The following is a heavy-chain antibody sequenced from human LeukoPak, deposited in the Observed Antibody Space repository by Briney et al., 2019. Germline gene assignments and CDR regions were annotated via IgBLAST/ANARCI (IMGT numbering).Heavy chain of an antibody. J-gene: IGHJ6*02. V-gene: IGHV1-8*01. CDR1: GYTFTSYD. CDR2: MNPNSGNT. CDR3: ARGLWYCSSTSCYYYYYYGMDV. D-gene: IGHD2-2*01. Sequence: ASVKVSCKASGYTFTSYDINWVRQATGQGLEWMGWMNPNSGNTGYAQKFQGRVTMTRNTSISTAYMELSSLRSEDTAVYYCARGLWYCSSTSCYYYYYYGMDVWGQGTTVTVSS.